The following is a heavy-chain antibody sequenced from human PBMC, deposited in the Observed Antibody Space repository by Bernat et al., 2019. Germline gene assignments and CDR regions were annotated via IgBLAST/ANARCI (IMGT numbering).Heavy chain of an antibody. CDR3: AKDRVTMVRGVITQVGAFDD. J-gene: IGHJ4*02. D-gene: IGHD3-10*01. CDR2: ISYDGSNK. V-gene: IGHV3-30*18. CDR1: GFTFSSYG. Sequence: QVQLVESGGGVVQPGRSLRLSCAASGFTFSSYGMHWVRQAPGKGLEWVAVISYDGSNKYYADSVKGRFTISRDNSKNTLYLQMNSLRAEDTAVYYCAKDRVTMVRGVITQVGAFDDWGQGTLVTVSS.